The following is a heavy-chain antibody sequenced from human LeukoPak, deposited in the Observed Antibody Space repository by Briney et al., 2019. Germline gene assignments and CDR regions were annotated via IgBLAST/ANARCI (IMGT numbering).Heavy chain of an antibody. D-gene: IGHD3-22*01. J-gene: IGHJ4*02. CDR2: IIPTFGTA. Sequence: SVKVSCKASEGTFSSYAISWVRQALGQGLEWMGRIIPTFGTANYAQKFQGRVTITTDESTSTAYMELSSLRSEDTAVYYCASAPVNYYDSSGYYSYFDYWGQGTLVTVSS. CDR1: EGTFSSYA. CDR3: ASAPVNYYDSSGYYSYFDY. V-gene: IGHV1-69*05.